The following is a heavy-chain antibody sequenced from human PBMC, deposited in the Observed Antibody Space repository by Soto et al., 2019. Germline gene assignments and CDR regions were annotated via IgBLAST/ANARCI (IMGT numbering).Heavy chain of an antibody. V-gene: IGHV1-18*01. J-gene: IGHJ4*02. CDR3: ARGRYGDY. CDR1: GYAFTTYG. Sequence: QVHLVQSGAEVKKPGASVKVSCKGSGYAFTTYGITWVRQAPGQGLEWMGWISAQNGNTNYAQKLQGRVTVPRDTSTSTAYMELRSLRSDATAVYYCARGRYGDYWGQGALVTVPS. CDR2: ISAQNGNT. D-gene: IGHD1-1*01.